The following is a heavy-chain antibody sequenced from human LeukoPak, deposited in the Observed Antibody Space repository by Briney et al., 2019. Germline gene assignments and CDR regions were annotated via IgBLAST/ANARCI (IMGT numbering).Heavy chain of an antibody. Sequence: SETPSLTCTVSGGSISSYYWSWIRQPAGKGLEWIGRIYTSGSTNYNPSLKSRVTMSVDTSKNQFSLKLSSVTAADTAVYYCARDLPSMVRGVTPFDYWGQGTLVTVSS. CDR2: IYTSGST. V-gene: IGHV4-4*07. CDR3: ARDLPSMVRGVTPFDY. CDR1: GGSISSYY. D-gene: IGHD3-10*01. J-gene: IGHJ4*02.